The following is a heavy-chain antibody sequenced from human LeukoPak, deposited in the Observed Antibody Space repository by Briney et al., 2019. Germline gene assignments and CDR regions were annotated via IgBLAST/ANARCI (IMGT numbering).Heavy chain of an antibody. D-gene: IGHD1-26*01. Sequence: GGSLRLSCAASGFTFSSYSMNWVRQAPGKGLEWVSSISSSSSYIYYADSVKGRFTISRDNAKNTLYLQMNSLRAEDTAVYYCARDLSGRNTLDYWGQGTLVTVSS. J-gene: IGHJ4*02. CDR1: GFTFSSYS. CDR2: ISSSSSYI. CDR3: ARDLSGRNTLDY. V-gene: IGHV3-21*01.